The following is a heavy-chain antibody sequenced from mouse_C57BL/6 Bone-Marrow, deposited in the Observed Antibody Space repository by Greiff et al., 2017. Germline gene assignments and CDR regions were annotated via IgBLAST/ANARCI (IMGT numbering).Heavy chain of an antibody. CDR3: AVPFAY. J-gene: IGHJ3*01. Sequence: EVKLVESGGGLVKPGGSLKLSCAASGFTFSDYGMHWVRQAPEKGLAWVAYISSGSSTIYYADTVKGRFTISRDNAKNTLFLQMTSLRSEDTAMYYCAVPFAYWGQGTLVTVSA. CDR2: ISSGSSTI. V-gene: IGHV5-17*01. CDR1: GFTFSDYG.